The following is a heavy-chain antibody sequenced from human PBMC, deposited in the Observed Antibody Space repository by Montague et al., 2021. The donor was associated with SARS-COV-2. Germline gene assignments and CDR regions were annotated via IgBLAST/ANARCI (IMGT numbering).Heavy chain of an antibody. CDR2: VYYSGST. D-gene: IGHD3-22*01. Sequence: SETLSLTCTVSGGSISSYYWSWIRQPPGKGLEWIGYVYYSGSTNYNSSLKSRVTISVDTSKNQFSLKLSSVTAADTAVYYCARDSDYYDSSAGYYYGMDVWGQGTTVTVSS. J-gene: IGHJ6*02. CDR3: ARDSDYYDSSAGYYYGMDV. V-gene: IGHV4-59*01. CDR1: GGSISSYY.